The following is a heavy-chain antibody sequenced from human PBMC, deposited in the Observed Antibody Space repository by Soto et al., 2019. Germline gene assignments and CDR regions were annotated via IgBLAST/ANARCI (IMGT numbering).Heavy chain of an antibody. V-gene: IGHV1-18*01. CDR2: ISAYNGNT. CDR3: AREYYYTNLAFDI. Sequence: ASVKVSCKASGYTLTSYGISWVRQAPGQGLEWVGWISAYNGNTNYAQKLQGRVTMTTDTSTSTAYMELRSLRSDDTAVYYCAREYYYTNLAFDIWGQGTMVTVSS. D-gene: IGHD1-26*01. CDR1: GYTLTSYG. J-gene: IGHJ3*02.